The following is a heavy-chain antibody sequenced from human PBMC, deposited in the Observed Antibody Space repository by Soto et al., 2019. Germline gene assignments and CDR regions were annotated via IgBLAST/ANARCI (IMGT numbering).Heavy chain of an antibody. CDR3: ARDPLESYYDSSGYYDY. D-gene: IGHD3-22*01. CDR2: IWYDGSNK. J-gene: IGHJ4*02. V-gene: IGHV3-33*01. Sequence: QVQLVESGGGVVQPGRSLRLSCAASGFTFSSYGMHWVRQAPGKGLEWVAVIWYDGSNKYYADSVKGRFTISRDNSKNTLYLQMNSLRAEDTAVYYCARDPLESYYDSSGYYDYWGQGTLVTVSS. CDR1: GFTFSSYG.